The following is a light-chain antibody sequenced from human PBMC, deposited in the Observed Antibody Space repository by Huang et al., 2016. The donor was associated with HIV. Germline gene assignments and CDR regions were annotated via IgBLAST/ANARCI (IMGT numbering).Light chain of an antibody. CDR3: QQQWT. Sequence: DIQMTQSPSTLSAFVGDRVTITCRTSHRISSWLAWYQQKPGKAPNLLISKASNLESGVPSRCSGNGSGTEFTLTISGLQPDDLATYDCQQQWTFGQGTKVEI. CDR1: HRISSW. V-gene: IGKV1-5*03. J-gene: IGKJ1*01. CDR2: KAS.